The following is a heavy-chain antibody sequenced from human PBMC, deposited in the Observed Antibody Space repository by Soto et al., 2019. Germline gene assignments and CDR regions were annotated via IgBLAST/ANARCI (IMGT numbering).Heavy chain of an antibody. Sequence: SETMSLTRAVYGGSFSGYCWTWIRQPPGTGLEWIGEINHSGSTNYNPSLKSRVTISVDTSKNQFSLKLTSVTAADTAVYYCARDKITGLFDYWGQGTLVTVSS. CDR3: ARDKITGLFDY. CDR2: INHSGST. V-gene: IGHV4-34*01. J-gene: IGHJ4*02. D-gene: IGHD2-8*02. CDR1: GGSFSGYC.